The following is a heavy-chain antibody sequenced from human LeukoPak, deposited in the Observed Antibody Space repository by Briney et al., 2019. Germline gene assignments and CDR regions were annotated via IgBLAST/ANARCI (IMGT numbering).Heavy chain of an antibody. D-gene: IGHD2/OR15-2a*01. Sequence: PSETLSLTCTVSGGSISSGGYYWSWIRQHPGKGLEWIGYIYYSGSTYYNPPLKSRVTISVDTSKNQFSLKLSSVTAADTAVYYCARGGSIYYYYGMDVWGQGTTVTVSS. J-gene: IGHJ6*02. CDR3: ARGGSIYYYYGMDV. CDR1: GGSISSGGYY. CDR2: IYYSGST. V-gene: IGHV4-31*03.